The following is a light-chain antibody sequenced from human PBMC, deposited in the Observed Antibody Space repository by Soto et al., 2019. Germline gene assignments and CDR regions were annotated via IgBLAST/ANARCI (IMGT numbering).Light chain of an antibody. CDR1: QYVTNFY. V-gene: IGKV3-20*01. Sequence: EIVLTQSPGTLSLSPGERVTLSCRASQYVTNFYLAWYQQKPGQAPRLVFYGASGRAPGIPDRFSGSRSGTDFILTISRLEPEDSAVYYCHQYASSTRTFGQGTKVDIK. CDR3: HQYASSTRT. J-gene: IGKJ1*01. CDR2: GAS.